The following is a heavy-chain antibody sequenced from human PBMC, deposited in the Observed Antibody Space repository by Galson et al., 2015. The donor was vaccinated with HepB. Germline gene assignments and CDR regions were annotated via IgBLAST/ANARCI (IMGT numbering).Heavy chain of an antibody. CDR1: GFTFSSYA. J-gene: IGHJ4*02. CDR3: ARPSTFYDDSSGYFYVY. V-gene: IGHV3-23*01. D-gene: IGHD3-22*01. CDR2: ISATGERT. Sequence: SLRLSCAASGFTFSSYAMSWVRQTPRKGLEWVSGISATGERTYYTDSVKGRFIMSRDNSKNTLYLQMDSLRAEDTAVYYCARPSTFYDDSSGYFYVYWGQGTLVTVSS.